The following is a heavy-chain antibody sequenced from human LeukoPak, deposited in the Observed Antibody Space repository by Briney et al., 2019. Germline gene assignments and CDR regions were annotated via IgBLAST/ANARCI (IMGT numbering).Heavy chain of an antibody. D-gene: IGHD6-13*01. CDR2: IYSGGRT. CDR3: ARAGPSSSWHQFDY. V-gene: IGHV3-66*01. CDR1: GSTVSRNY. Sequence: GGSLRLSCAASGSTVSRNYMSWVRQAPGKGLEWVSVIYSGGRTYYADSVKGRFTISRDNSKNTLYLQMNSLRAEDTAVYYCARAGPSSSWHQFDYWGQGTLVTVSS. J-gene: IGHJ4*02.